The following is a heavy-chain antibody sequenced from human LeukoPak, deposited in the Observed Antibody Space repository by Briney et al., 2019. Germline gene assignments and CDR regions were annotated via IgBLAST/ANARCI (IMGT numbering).Heavy chain of an antibody. Sequence: PSETLSLTCTVSGGSISSYYWSWIRQPPGKGLEWIGYIYYSGSTNYNPSLKSRVTISVDTSKNQFSLKLSSVTAADTAVYYCARRGQWPKIGFDYWGQGTLVTVSS. D-gene: IGHD6-19*01. J-gene: IGHJ4*02. V-gene: IGHV4-59*08. CDR1: GGSISSYY. CDR3: ARRGQWPKIGFDY. CDR2: IYYSGST.